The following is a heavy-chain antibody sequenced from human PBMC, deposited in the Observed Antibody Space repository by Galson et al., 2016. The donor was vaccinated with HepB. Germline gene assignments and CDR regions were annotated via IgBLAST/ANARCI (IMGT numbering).Heavy chain of an antibody. J-gene: IGHJ4*02. D-gene: IGHD2-2*02. V-gene: IGHV3-23*01. CDR2: INESGSST. Sequence: SLRLSCAGTGFTLSSNAMNWVRQAPGKGLEWVAEINESGSSTYYADSVKGRFTISRDHSKNTLYLQMDSLRAEDTAVYYCAKHCSTARCYSHWGQGTLVTVSS. CDR3: AKHCSTARCYSH. CDR1: GFTLSSNA.